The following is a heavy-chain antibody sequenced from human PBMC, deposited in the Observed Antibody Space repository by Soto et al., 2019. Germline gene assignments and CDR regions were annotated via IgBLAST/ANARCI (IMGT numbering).Heavy chain of an antibody. CDR3: GRLDYYSSGNPVYCFDY. V-gene: IGHV1-69*01. CDR2: IIPMFGRT. J-gene: IGHJ4*02. CDR1: GNTFSNYA. D-gene: IGHD3-10*01. Sequence: QVQLVQSGAEVKKPGSSVKVSCKASGNTFSNYAISWVRQAPGQGLEWMGGIIPMFGRTNDAQRFQGRVTMTADESTRTAYMELGSLRSEDTAVYYCGRLDYYSSGNPVYCFDYWGQGTLVTVSS.